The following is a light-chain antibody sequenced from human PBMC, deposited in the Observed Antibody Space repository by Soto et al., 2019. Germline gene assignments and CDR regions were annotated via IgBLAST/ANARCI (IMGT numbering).Light chain of an antibody. CDR3: QSYDNGLSASV. Sequence: QSVLTQPPSVSGAPGQRVTISCTGSSSNFGAGHVVHWYQQFPGRAPNLLIYGSSNRPSGVPDRFSGSKSDTSASLAITGLQAEDEADYYCQSYDNGLSASVFGGGTQLTVL. CDR2: GSS. CDR1: SSNFGAGHV. V-gene: IGLV1-40*01. J-gene: IGLJ2*01.